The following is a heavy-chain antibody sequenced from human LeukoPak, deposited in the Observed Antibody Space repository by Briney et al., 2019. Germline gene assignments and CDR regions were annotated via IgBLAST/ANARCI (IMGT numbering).Heavy chain of an antibody. J-gene: IGHJ4*02. CDR2: ISYDGSNK. D-gene: IGHD2-15*01. Sequence: PGGSLRLSCAASGFTFSSYGMHWVRQAPGKGLEWVAVISYDGSNKYYADSVKGRFTISRDNSKNTLYLQMNSLRAEDTAVYYCAKDLVGYCSGGSCSGFDYWGQGTLVTVSS. V-gene: IGHV3-30*18. CDR3: AKDLVGYCSGGSCSGFDY. CDR1: GFTFSSYG.